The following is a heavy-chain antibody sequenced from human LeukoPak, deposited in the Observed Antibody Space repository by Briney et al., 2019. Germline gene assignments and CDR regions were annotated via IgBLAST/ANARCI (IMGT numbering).Heavy chain of an antibody. J-gene: IGHJ4*02. V-gene: IGHV4-61*02. CDR1: GGSISSGSYY. D-gene: IGHD1-26*01. Sequence: PSQTLSLTCTVSGGSISSGSYYWSWIRQPAGKELEWIGRIYTSGSTNYNPSLKSRVTISVDTSKNQFSLKLSSVSAADTAVYYCARWEESSDWGQGTLVTVSS. CDR2: IYTSGST. CDR3: ARWEESSD.